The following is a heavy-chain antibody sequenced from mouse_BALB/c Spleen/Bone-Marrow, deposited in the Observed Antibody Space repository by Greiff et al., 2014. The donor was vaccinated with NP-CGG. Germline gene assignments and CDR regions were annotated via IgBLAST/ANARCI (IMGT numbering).Heavy chain of an antibody. CDR1: GFNIKDTY. V-gene: IGHV14-3*02. CDR2: IDPANGNT. Sequence: VQLQQSGAELVKPGASVKLSCTASGFNIKDTYMHWVRQRPEQGLEWIGGIDPANGNTKYDPKFQGKATITADTSSNTAYLQHSSLTSEDTAVYYCASYYYGCSSFTYWGQRTLVTVSA. J-gene: IGHJ3*01. CDR3: ASYYYGCSSFTY. D-gene: IGHD1-1*01.